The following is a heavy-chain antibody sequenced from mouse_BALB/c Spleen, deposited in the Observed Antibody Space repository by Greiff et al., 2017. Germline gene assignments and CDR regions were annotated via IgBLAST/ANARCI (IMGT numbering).Heavy chain of an antibody. CDR1: GFNIKDTY. V-gene: IGHV14-3*02. CDR3: ASYDGYSWFAY. CDR2: IDPANGNT. D-gene: IGHD2-3*01. J-gene: IGHJ3*01. Sequence: EVKLMESGAELVKPGASVKLSCTASGFNIKDTYMHWVKQRPEQGLEWIGRIDPANGNTKYDPKFQGKATITADTSSNTAYLQLSSLTSEDTAVYYCASYDGYSWFAYWGQGTLVTVSA.